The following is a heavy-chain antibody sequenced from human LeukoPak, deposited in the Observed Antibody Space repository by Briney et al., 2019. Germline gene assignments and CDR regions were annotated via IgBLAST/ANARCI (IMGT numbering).Heavy chain of an antibody. CDR3: ARVRGYYDSSGYYSYYFDY. V-gene: IGHV3-7*01. Sequence: GGSLRLSCVASGFTFTSYWMSWVRQAPGKGLEWVANIKQDGGEKYYVDSVRGRFTISRDNAKNSLYLHMNSLRAEDTAVYNCARVRGYYDSSGYYSYYFDYWGQGTLVTVSS. D-gene: IGHD3-22*01. CDR2: IKQDGGEK. CDR1: GFTFTSYW. J-gene: IGHJ4*02.